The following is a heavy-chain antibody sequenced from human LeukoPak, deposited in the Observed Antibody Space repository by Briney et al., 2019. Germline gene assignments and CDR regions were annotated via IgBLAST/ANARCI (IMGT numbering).Heavy chain of an antibody. D-gene: IGHD1-26*01. CDR2: INNDGRST. Sequence: GGSLRLSCVASGFAFTNYGMMWVRQAPGKGLVWVSYINNDGRSTTYADSVKDRFTISRDNAKNTLYLQMNSLRDDDTAMYYCVRNYNGMTYWGQGTLVIVSS. J-gene: IGHJ4*02. CDR1: GFAFTNYG. CDR3: VRNYNGMTY. V-gene: IGHV3-74*01.